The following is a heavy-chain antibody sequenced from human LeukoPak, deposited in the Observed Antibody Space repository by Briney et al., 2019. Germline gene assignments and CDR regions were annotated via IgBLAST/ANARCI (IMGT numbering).Heavy chain of an antibody. CDR3: ARGGIQVSGIDEFDY. V-gene: IGHV3-13*01. CDR1: GFTFIDYD. Sequence: GGSLRLSCAASGFTFIDYDMHWVRQVRGKGLEWVSAIGIRADTHYSGSVKGRFPISRENAESSLYLQMNSLRAEDTAVYYCARGGIQVSGIDEFDYWGQGTLVTVSS. J-gene: IGHJ4*02. D-gene: IGHD6-19*01. CDR2: IGIRADT.